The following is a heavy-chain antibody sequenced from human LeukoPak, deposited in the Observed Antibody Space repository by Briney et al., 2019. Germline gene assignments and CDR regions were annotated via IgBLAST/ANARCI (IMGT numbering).Heavy chain of an antibody. CDR1: GFTFRSNW. Sequence: AGSLRLSCAASGFTFRSNWMHWVRQAPGKGLVWVSHINTDGSSTRYADSVRGRFTISRDNAENTLYLQMNSLRAEDTAVYYCARTLADAFDVWGQGTMVTVS. CDR2: INTDGSST. D-gene: IGHD3-16*01. J-gene: IGHJ3*01. V-gene: IGHV3-74*01. CDR3: ARTLADAFDV.